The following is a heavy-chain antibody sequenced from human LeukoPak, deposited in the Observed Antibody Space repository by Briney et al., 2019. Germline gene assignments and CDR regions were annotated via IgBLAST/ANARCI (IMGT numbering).Heavy chain of an antibody. V-gene: IGHV3-11*04. D-gene: IGHD3-3*01. J-gene: IGHJ6*03. CDR1: GFTFSDYY. CDR2: ISNSGSSI. Sequence: GGSLRLSCAASGFTFSDYYMSWIRQAPGKGLEWVSYISNSGSSIYYADSVKGRFTISRDNAKNTLYLQMSSLRAEDTAIYYCARDYDRYYMDVWGKGTTVTVSS. CDR3: ARDYDRYYMDV.